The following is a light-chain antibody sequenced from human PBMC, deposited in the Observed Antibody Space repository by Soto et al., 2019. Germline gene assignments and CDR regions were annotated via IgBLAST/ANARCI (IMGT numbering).Light chain of an antibody. CDR3: QQYNNWPGT. J-gene: IGKJ1*01. CDR1: QSVSSN. Sequence: EIVMTQSPATLSVSPGERATLSCRASQSVSSNLAWYHQKPGKAPRLLIYGASTRATGIPARFSGSGSGTEFTLTISSLQSEDFAVYYCQQYNNWPGTFGQGTKVEIK. V-gene: IGKV3-15*01. CDR2: GAS.